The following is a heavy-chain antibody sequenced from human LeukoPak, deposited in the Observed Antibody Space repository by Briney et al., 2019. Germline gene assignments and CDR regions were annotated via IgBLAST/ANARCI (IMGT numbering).Heavy chain of an antibody. D-gene: IGHD3-22*01. CDR2: IYYSGST. Sequence: SETLSLTCTVSGGSVSSGSYYWSWIRQPPGKGLEWIGYIYYSGSTNYNPSLKSRVTISVDTSKNQFSLKLSSVTTADTAVYYCARAPDSSGYYFDYWGQGTLVTVSS. V-gene: IGHV4-61*01. CDR3: ARAPDSSGYYFDY. CDR1: GGSVSSGSYY. J-gene: IGHJ4*02.